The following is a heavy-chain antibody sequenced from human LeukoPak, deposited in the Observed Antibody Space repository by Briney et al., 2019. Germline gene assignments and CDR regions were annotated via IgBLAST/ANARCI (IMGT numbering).Heavy chain of an antibody. Sequence: ASVNVSCKASGYTFSTYGISWVRQAPGQGLEWMGWISPFSGKTNYAPKLQGRVTMSTDTSTSTAYTELRSLRSDDTAVYYCAINRDALTGYYISYFHYWGQGTLVSVSS. CDR3: AINRDALTGYYISYFHY. J-gene: IGHJ4*02. CDR1: GYTFSTYG. V-gene: IGHV1-18*01. CDR2: ISPFSGKT. D-gene: IGHD3-9*01.